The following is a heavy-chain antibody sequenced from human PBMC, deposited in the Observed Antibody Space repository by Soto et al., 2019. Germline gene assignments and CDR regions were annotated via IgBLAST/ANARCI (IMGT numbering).Heavy chain of an antibody. CDR1: GFTFTSSA. V-gene: IGHV1-58*01. CDR3: AADSGTYFGLGRQYGMDV. Sequence: SVKVSCKASGFTFTSSAVQWVRQARGQRLEWIGWIVVGSGNTNYAQKFQERVTITRDMSTSTAYMELSSLRSEDTAVYYCAADSGTYFGLGRQYGMDVWGQGTTV. D-gene: IGHD3-3*01. J-gene: IGHJ6*02. CDR2: IVVGSGNT.